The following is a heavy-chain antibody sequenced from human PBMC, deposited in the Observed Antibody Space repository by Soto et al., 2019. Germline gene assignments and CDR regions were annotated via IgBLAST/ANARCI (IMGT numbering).Heavy chain of an antibody. CDR3: AGGAATKILVLKYDALEI. D-gene: IGHD5-12*01. CDR2: IIPVFGAA. V-gene: IGHV1-69*12. Sequence: QVHLVQSGAEVKKPGSSVRVSCKASGATLNSFINYGITWVRQAPGQGLEYMGGIIPVFGAANHAQKFQGRVTISADESTRTVNMELSSLRSNDTAVYYCAGGAATKILVLKYDALEIWGQGTMVTVSS. J-gene: IGHJ3*02. CDR1: GATLNSFINYG.